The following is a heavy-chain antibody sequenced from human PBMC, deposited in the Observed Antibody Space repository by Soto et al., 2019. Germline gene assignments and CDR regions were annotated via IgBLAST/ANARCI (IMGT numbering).Heavy chain of an antibody. V-gene: IGHV3-23*01. D-gene: IGHD4-17*01. CDR2: ISGSGGST. CDR3: AKDSDYGGTYNWFDP. J-gene: IGHJ5*02. Sequence: GSLRLSCAASGFTFSSYAMSWVRQAPGKGLEWVSAISGSGGSTYYADSVKGRFTISRDNSKNTLYLQMNSLRAEDTAVYYCAKDSDYGGTYNWFDPWGQGTLVTVSS. CDR1: GFTFSSYA.